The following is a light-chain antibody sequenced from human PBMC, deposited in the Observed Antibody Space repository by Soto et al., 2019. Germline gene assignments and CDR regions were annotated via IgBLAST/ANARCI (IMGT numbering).Light chain of an antibody. CDR2: DAS. J-gene: IGKJ1*01. Sequence: DIQLTQSPATLSSSLGDRATLTCRASQSISSWLAWYQQKPGNAPKLLIYDASSLESGVPSRLSGSGSGTEFTLTISSLQPDDFATYYCQQYNSYWTFGQGTKVDIK. CDR3: QQYNSYWT. V-gene: IGKV1-5*01. CDR1: QSISSW.